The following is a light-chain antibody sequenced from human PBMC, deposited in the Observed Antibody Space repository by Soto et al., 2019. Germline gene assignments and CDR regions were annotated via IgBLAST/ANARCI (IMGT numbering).Light chain of an antibody. CDR1: QSVSSTY. Sequence: EIVFTQSPGTLSLSPGERATLSCMASQSVSSTYVAWYQQRPGQTPKLLIYEASTRATGIPDRFSGSGSGTDYTLTIGRLEPDDFEVYYCQQYGNAPQTFGQGTKVDIK. V-gene: IGKV3-20*01. CDR2: EAS. CDR3: QQYGNAPQT. J-gene: IGKJ1*01.